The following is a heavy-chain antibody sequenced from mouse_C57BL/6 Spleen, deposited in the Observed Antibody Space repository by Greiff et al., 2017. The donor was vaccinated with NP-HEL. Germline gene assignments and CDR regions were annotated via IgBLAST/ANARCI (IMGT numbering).Heavy chain of an antibody. CDR3: ARKPYGSSYGFAY. J-gene: IGHJ3*01. D-gene: IGHD1-1*01. CDR1: GYTFTDYN. V-gene: IGHV1-22*01. CDR2: INPNNGGT. Sequence: VHVKQSGPELVKPGASVKMSCKASGYTFTDYNMHWVKQSHGKSLEWIGYINPNNGGTSYNQKFKGKATLTVNKSSSTAYMELRSLTSEDSAVYYCARKPYGSSYGFAYWGQGTLVTVSA.